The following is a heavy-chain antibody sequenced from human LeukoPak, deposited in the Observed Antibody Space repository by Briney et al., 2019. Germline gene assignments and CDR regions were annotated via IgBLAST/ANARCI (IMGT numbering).Heavy chain of an antibody. V-gene: IGHV4-38-2*01. CDR1: GYSISSGYY. CDR3: ANLRGYSYGRFDY. Sequence: SETLSLTCAVSGYSISSGYYWGCIRQPPGKGLEWIGSIYHSGSTYYNPSLKRRVTISVDTSKNQFSLELSSVTAADTAVYYCANLRGYSYGRFDYWGQGTLVTVSS. D-gene: IGHD5-18*01. J-gene: IGHJ4*02. CDR2: IYHSGST.